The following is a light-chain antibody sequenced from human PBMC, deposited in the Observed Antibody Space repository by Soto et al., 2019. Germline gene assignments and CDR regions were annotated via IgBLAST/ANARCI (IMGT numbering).Light chain of an antibody. J-gene: IGKJ1*01. Sequence: IQITQSPSTLSASVVDRVTFTCRASQTIITWLAWYKQKPGEATKLLIYKASTLEVGVPSRFSASGSGTEFPLTLNALQPADFATYYCQQYNSYPWTFGQGTKV. CDR2: KAS. CDR1: QTIITW. CDR3: QQYNSYPWT. V-gene: IGKV1-5*03.